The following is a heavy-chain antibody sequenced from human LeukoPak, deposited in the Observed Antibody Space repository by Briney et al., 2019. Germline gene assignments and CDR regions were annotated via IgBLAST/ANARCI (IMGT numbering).Heavy chain of an antibody. Sequence: SETLSLTCAVSGVSISSSSSICWTWVRQPPGKGLEWIGEIYHSGATNYNPSLKSRVTMLLDKSKNQFSLKLNSVTAADTAVYYCARDPVEWELLLDYWGQGTLVTVSS. D-gene: IGHD1-26*01. J-gene: IGHJ4*02. CDR1: GVSISSSSSIC. V-gene: IGHV4-4*02. CDR2: IYHSGAT. CDR3: ARDPVEWELLLDY.